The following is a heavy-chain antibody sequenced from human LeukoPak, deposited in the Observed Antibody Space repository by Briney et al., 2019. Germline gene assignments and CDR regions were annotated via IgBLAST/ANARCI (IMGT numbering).Heavy chain of an antibody. V-gene: IGHV5-51*01. Sequence: GESLKISCKGSGYSFTSYWIGWVRQMPGKGLKWMGIIYPGDSDTRYSPSFQGQVTISADKSISTAYLQWSSLKASDTAMYYCARYCSSTSCYAARGEYYYYYMDVWGKGTTVTVSS. J-gene: IGHJ6*03. CDR2: IYPGDSDT. CDR3: ARYCSSTSCYAARGEYYYYYMDV. D-gene: IGHD2-2*01. CDR1: GYSFTSYW.